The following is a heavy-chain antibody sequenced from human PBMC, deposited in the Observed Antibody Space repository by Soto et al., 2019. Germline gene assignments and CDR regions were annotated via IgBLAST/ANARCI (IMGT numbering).Heavy chain of an antibody. D-gene: IGHD3-3*01. V-gene: IGHV3-49*03. J-gene: IGHJ6*03. CDR1: GFTFGDYA. Sequence: GGSLRLSCTASGFTFGDYAMSWFRQAPGKGLEWVGFIRSKAYGGTTEYAASVKGRFTISRDDSKSIAYLQMNSLKTEDTAVYYCTRLTLYDFWSGYHPGNYYYMDFWGKGTTVTVSS. CDR3: TRLTLYDFWSGYHPGNYYYMDF. CDR2: IRSKAYGGTT.